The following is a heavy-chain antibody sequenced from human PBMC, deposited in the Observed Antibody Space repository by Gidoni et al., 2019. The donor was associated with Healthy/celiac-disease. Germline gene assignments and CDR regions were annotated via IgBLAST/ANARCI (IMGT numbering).Heavy chain of an antibody. D-gene: IGHD1-26*01. V-gene: IGHV3-33*01. CDR2: IWYDGSNK. Sequence: GKGLEWVAVIWYDGSNKYYADSVKGRFTISRDNSKNTLYLQMNSLRAEDTAVYYCARANHMSGSYAYGMDVWGQGTTVTVSS. J-gene: IGHJ6*02. CDR3: ARANHMSGSYAYGMDV.